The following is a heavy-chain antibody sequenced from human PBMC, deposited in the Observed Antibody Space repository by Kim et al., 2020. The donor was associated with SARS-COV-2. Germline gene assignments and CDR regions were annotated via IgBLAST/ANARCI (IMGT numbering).Heavy chain of an antibody. V-gene: IGHV3-7*04. CDR3: ARASSTSCPCYYMDV. Sequence: GGSLRLSCAASGFNFRDYWMSWVRQAPGKGLEWVANIRGDGGQKDYIASVKGRFTISRDNAKNSLYLEMNSLRAEDTAVYYCARASSTSCPCYYMDVWGKGTTVTVSS. J-gene: IGHJ6*03. D-gene: IGHD2-2*01. CDR2: IRGDGGQK. CDR1: GFNFRDYW.